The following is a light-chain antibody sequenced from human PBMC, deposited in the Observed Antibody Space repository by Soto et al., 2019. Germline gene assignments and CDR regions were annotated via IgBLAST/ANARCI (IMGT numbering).Light chain of an antibody. V-gene: IGKV3-11*01. CDR2: DTS. CDR1: QSLSGSQ. CDR3: EPRRAAPGT. J-gene: IGKJ4*01. Sequence: SQSLSGSQLAWYQQLPGQAPRLLIYDTSNRATGIPARFSGSGPGTDFTLSLRTLQPDDFAVPYCEPRRAAPGTVGGGTKVDIK.